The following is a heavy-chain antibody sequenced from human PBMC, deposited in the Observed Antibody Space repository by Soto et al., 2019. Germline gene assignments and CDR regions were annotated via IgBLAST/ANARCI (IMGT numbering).Heavy chain of an antibody. CDR3: AHGGTTDYYYGMDV. Sequence: QITLKESGPTLVKPTQPLTLTCTFSGFSLSTSGVGVGWIRQPPGKALEWLALIYWDDDKRYSPSLKSRLTITKDTSKNQVVLTMTNMDPVDTATYYCAHGGTTDYYYGMDVWGQGTTVTVSS. CDR2: IYWDDDK. V-gene: IGHV2-5*02. J-gene: IGHJ6*02. D-gene: IGHD4-17*01. CDR1: GFSLSTSGVG.